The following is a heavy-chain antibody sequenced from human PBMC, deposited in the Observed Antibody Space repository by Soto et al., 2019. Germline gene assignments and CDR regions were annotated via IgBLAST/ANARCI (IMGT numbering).Heavy chain of an antibody. CDR3: TRSDYDGSGSYSQRYYYYMDV. J-gene: IGHJ6*03. D-gene: IGHD3-10*01. CDR2: IRSKAYGGTT. CDR1: GFTFGDYA. V-gene: IGHV3-49*03. Sequence: GGSLRLSCTASGFTFGDYAMSWFRQAPGKGLEWVGFIRSKAYGGTTEYAASVKGRFTISRDDSKSIAYLQMNSLKTEDTDVYYCTRSDYDGSGSYSQRYYYYMDVWGKGTTVTVSS.